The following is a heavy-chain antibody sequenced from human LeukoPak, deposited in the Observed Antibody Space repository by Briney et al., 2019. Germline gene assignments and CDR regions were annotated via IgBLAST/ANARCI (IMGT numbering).Heavy chain of an antibody. CDR2: IYPGDSDT. J-gene: IGHJ4*02. Sequence: GESLKISCKGSGYSFTSYWIGWVRQMPGKGLEWMGIIYPGDSDTRYSPSFQGRVTISADKSISTAYLQWSSLKASDTAMYYCARQETGPTYYDILTGPIDYWGQGTLATVSS. CDR3: ARQETGPTYYDILTGPIDY. D-gene: IGHD3-9*01. CDR1: GYSFTSYW. V-gene: IGHV5-51*01.